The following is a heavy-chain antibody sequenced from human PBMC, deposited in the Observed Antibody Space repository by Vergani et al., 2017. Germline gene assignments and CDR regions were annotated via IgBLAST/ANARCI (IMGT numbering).Heavy chain of an antibody. D-gene: IGHD3-22*01. V-gene: IGHV4-30-4*01. CDR3: ARDDYYDSSGSYAFDI. CDR2: IYYSGST. Sequence: QVQLVESGPGLVKPSQTLSLTCTVSGGSISSGDYYWSWIRQPPGKGLEWIGYIYYSGSTYYNPSLKSRVTISVDTSKNQFSLKLSSVTAADTAVYYCARDDYYDSSGSYAFDIWGQGTMVTVSS. CDR1: GGSISSGDYY. J-gene: IGHJ3*02.